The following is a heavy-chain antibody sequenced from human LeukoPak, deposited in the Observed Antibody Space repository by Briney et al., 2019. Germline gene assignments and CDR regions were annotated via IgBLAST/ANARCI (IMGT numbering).Heavy chain of an antibody. Sequence: SVKVSCKASGGTFSSYAISWVRQAPGQGLEWMGRIIPILGIANYAQNFQGRVTITADKSTSTAYMELSSLRSEDTAVYYCARARIAAAPTTYDYWGQGTLVTVSS. CDR2: IIPILGIA. V-gene: IGHV1-69*04. D-gene: IGHD6-13*01. CDR1: GGTFSSYA. J-gene: IGHJ4*02. CDR3: ARARIAAAPTTYDY.